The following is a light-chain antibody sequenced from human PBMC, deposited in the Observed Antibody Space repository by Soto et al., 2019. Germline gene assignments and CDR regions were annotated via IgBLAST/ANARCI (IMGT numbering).Light chain of an antibody. CDR3: QQYNNWPRT. CDR1: QSVSSN. Sequence: EIVMTQSPATLSVSPGERATLSCRASQSVSSNLAWYQQKPGQAPRLLIYGASTRATGIPARFSGSGSGTEFTLTISSLQSEDFAVYYFQQYNNWPRTFGQGTMVDTK. J-gene: IGKJ1*01. CDR2: GAS. V-gene: IGKV3-15*01.